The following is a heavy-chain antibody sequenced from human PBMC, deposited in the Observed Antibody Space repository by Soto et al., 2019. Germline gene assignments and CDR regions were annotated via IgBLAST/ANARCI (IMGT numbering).Heavy chain of an antibody. J-gene: IGHJ5*02. CDR3: ARARLGIAVAGKDL. V-gene: IGHV1-69*13. Sequence: SVKVSCKASGGTFSSYAMSWVRQAPGQGLEWMGGIIPIFGTANYAQKFQGRVTITADESTSTAYMELSSLRSEDTAVYYCARARLGIAVAGKDLWGQGTLVTVSS. CDR2: IIPIFGTA. CDR1: GGTFSSYA. D-gene: IGHD6-19*01.